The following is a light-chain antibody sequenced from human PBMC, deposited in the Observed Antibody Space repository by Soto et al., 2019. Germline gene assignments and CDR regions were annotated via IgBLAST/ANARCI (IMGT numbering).Light chain of an antibody. CDR3: EQRSDWPLT. V-gene: IGKV3-11*01. Sequence: EIVLTQSPATLSLSPGERATLSCRASQSVSRYLAWYQQKPGQAPRLLIYDASNRATGIPARFSGSGSGTDFTLTISSLEPEDFAFYYCEQRSDWPLTFCGGTKVEIK. J-gene: IGKJ4*01. CDR2: DAS. CDR1: QSVSRY.